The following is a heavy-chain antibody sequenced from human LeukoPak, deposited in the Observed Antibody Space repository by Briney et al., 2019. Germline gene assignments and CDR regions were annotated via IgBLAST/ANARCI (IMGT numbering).Heavy chain of an antibody. CDR1: GGSFTRHY. J-gene: IGHJ4*02. V-gene: IGHV4-59*11. Sequence: PSETLSLTCTVSGGSFTRHYWSWIRQPPGKGLEWIGYYSGSTNYNPSPKSRATILAGTSKNQFSLKLTSVTAAATAVYYCARDRYFDIWGQGILVTGSS. CDR2: YSGST. CDR3: ARDRYFDI.